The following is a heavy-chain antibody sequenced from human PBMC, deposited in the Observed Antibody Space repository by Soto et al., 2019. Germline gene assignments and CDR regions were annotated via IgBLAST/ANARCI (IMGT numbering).Heavy chain of an antibody. V-gene: IGHV4-61*01. CDR1: GGSVSSGSYY. J-gene: IGHJ5*02. D-gene: IGHD2-15*01. CDR3: ARDIVVVVAATRAVDWFDP. CDR2: IYYSGST. Sequence: SETLSLTCTVSGGSVSSGSYYWSWIRQPPGKGLEWIGYIYYSGSTNYNPSLKSRVTISVDTSKNQFSLKLSSVTAADTAVYYCARDIVVVVAATRAVDWFDPWGQGTLVTVSS.